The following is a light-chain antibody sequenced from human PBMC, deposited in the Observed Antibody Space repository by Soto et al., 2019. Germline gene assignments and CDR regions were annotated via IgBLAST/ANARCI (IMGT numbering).Light chain of an antibody. CDR3: CSYATSDTLL. CDR2: AGT. Sequence: QSALTQPASVSGSPGQSITISCTGTSNDIGFYKLVSWYHQYPGEAPKLILYAGTQRPSGLSNRFSGSMSGNTASLTISGLQAEDEGNYYCCSYATSDTLLFGGGTKVTVL. J-gene: IGLJ3*02. V-gene: IGLV2-23*01. CDR1: SNDIGFYKL.